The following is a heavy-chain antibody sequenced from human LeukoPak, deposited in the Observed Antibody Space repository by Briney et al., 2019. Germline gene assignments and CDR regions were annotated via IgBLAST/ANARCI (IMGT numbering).Heavy chain of an antibody. CDR1: GGSMSSYY. CDR2: IYYRGST. CDR3: ARRGTMVRGVYYYGVDV. J-gene: IGHJ6*02. V-gene: IGHV4-59*08. D-gene: IGHD3-10*01. Sequence: SQTLSLTCTVSGGSMSSYYWSWIRQPPGKGLEWIGYIYYRGSTNYNPSLKSRVTISLDTSKNQFSLKLSSVTAADTAVYYCARRGTMVRGVYYYGVDVWGQGTTVTASS.